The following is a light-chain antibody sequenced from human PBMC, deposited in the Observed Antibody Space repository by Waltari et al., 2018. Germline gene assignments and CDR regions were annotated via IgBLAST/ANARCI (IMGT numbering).Light chain of an antibody. J-gene: IGLJ2*01. CDR2: TNN. CDR3: AAWDDSLRVV. CDR1: SPNIGSNY. Sequence: QSVLTQPPSASGTPGQRVTISCSGSSPNIGSNYVTWYQQLPGTAPRLLIYTNNQRPTGVPDRFSGSKSGTSASLAITGLRSEDEADYYCAAWDDSLRVVFGGGTKLTVL. V-gene: IGLV1-47*01.